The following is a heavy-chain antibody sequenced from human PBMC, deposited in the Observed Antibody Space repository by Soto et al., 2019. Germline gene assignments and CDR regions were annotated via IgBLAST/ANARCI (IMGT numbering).Heavy chain of an antibody. CDR2: INAGNGNT. D-gene: IGHD6-19*01. V-gene: IGHV1-3*05. Sequence: QVQLVQSGAEEKKPGASVKVSCKASGYTFTSYAMHWVRQAPGQRLEWMGWINAGNGNTKYSQKFQGRVTITRGTSASTAYMELSRLRSEDTAVYYCARAVAVPADFDYWGQGTLVTVSS. J-gene: IGHJ4*02. CDR3: ARAVAVPADFDY. CDR1: GYTFTSYA.